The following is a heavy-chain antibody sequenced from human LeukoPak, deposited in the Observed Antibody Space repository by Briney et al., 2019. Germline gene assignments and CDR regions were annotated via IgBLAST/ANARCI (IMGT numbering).Heavy chain of an antibody. V-gene: IGHV3-20*04. J-gene: IGHJ6*03. CDR2: INWKGGHT. CDR3: ARAYSGYENYYYYYYMDV. D-gene: IGHD5-12*01. CDR1: GFPFDDYG. Sequence: GGSLRLSCGPSGFPFDDYGMSWVRQPPEGGLEWVAGINWKGGHTGYADSVQRLFTISRYDAKNSLYLQMNSLRAEDTALYYCARAYSGYENYYYYYYMDVRGKGTTVTVSS.